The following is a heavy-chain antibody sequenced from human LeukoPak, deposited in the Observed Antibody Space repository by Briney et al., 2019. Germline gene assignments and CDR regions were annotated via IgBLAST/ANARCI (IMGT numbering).Heavy chain of an antibody. J-gene: IGHJ4*02. CDR2: ISTTSSYI. V-gene: IGHV3-21*01. CDR1: GFTFSSYS. CDR3: ARDPYSSSWYGYFDY. Sequence: PGGSLRLSCAASGFTFSSYSMNWVRQAPGKGLEWVSSISTTSSYIYYADSVKGRFTISRDNAKNSLYLQMNSLGAEDTAVYYCARDPYSSSWYGYFDYWGQGTLVTVSS. D-gene: IGHD6-13*01.